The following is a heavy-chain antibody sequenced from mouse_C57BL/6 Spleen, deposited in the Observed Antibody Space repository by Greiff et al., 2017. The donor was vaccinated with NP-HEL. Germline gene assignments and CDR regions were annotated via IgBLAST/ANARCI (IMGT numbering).Heavy chain of an antibody. CDR2: ISDGGSYT. Sequence: EVHLVESGGGLVKPGGSLKLSCAASGFTFSSYAMSWVRQTPEKRLEWVATISDGGSYTYYPDNVKGRFTISRDNAKNNLYLQMSHLKSEDTAMCYCAREYYGYDFDYWGQGTTLTVSS. CDR3: AREYYGYDFDY. J-gene: IGHJ2*01. V-gene: IGHV5-4*01. CDR1: GFTFSSYA. D-gene: IGHD2-2*01.